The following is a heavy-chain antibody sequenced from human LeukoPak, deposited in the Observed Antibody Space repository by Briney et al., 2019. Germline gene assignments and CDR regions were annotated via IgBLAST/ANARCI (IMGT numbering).Heavy chain of an antibody. V-gene: IGHV4-61*02. Sequence: SQTLSLTCTVSGGSISSGSYYWSWIRQPAGKGLEWIGRIYTSGSTNYNPSLKSRVTISVDTSKNQFSLKLSSVTAADTAVYYCAREPIVVVPAANNWFDPWGQGTLVTVSS. D-gene: IGHD2-2*01. CDR3: AREPIVVVPAANNWFDP. CDR2: IYTSGST. J-gene: IGHJ5*02. CDR1: GGSISSGSYY.